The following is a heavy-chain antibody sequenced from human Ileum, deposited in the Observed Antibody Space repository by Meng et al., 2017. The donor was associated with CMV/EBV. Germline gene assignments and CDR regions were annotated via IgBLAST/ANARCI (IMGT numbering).Heavy chain of an antibody. D-gene: IGHD3-22*01. CDR1: GFTFSNYE. CDR2: ISITGSTI. Sequence: GESLKISCAASGFTFSNYEMNWVRQAPGKGLEWVSYISITGSTIYYADSLKGRFTISRDNAKNSLYLQMNSLRAEDTAIYYCAREDYSDSSGYYSLGYWGQGTLVTVSS. J-gene: IGHJ4*02. V-gene: IGHV3-48*03. CDR3: AREDYSDSSGYYSLGY.